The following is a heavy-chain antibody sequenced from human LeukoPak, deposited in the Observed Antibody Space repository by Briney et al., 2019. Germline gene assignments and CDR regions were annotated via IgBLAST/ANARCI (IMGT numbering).Heavy chain of an antibody. V-gene: IGHV3-74*01. Sequence: TGGSLRLSCAASGFTFSSYWMHWVRQAPGKGLVWVSRINSDGSATTYAGSVKGRFTISRDNAKNTLYLQMNSLRAEDTAVYYCARVGLGYSYGYYFYGMDVWGQGTTVTVSS. D-gene: IGHD5-18*01. CDR2: INSDGSAT. CDR1: GFTFSSYW. CDR3: ARVGLGYSYGYYFYGMDV. J-gene: IGHJ6*02.